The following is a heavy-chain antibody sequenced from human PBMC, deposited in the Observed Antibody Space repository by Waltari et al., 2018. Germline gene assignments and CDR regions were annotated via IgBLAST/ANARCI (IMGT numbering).Heavy chain of an antibody. V-gene: IGHV3-23*03. CDR1: GFTFSSYA. CDR3: AKDIDYDSSGLFDY. D-gene: IGHD3-22*01. Sequence: EVQLLESEGGLVQPGGSLRLSCAASGFTFSSYAMSWVRQAPGKGLECVSVIYSGGSTYYADSVKGRFTISRDNSKNTLYLQMNSLRAEDTAVYYCAKDIDYDSSGLFDYWGQGTLVTVSS. CDR2: IYSGGST. J-gene: IGHJ4*02.